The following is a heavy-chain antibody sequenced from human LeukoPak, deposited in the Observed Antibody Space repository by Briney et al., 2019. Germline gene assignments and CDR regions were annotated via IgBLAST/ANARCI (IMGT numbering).Heavy chain of an antibody. CDR2: INPNSGRT. CDR1: GYTFTGYY. Sequence: PQASVKVSCKASGYTFTGYYMHWVRQAPGQGLDWMGWINPNSGRTNYAQKFQGRVIMTRDTSISPAYMELSRLRSDDTAVYYCARGNLAVAPQTYFDSWGQGTLVTVSS. D-gene: IGHD6-19*01. V-gene: IGHV1-2*02. CDR3: ARGNLAVAPQTYFDS. J-gene: IGHJ4*02.